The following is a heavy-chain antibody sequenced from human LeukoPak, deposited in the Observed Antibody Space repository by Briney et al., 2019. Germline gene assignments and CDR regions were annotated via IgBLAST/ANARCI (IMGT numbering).Heavy chain of an antibody. CDR2: ISGSDSRT. CDR1: GFTFSNYA. D-gene: IGHD3-22*01. V-gene: IGHV3-23*01. J-gene: IGHJ4*02. Sequence: PGAFLRLSCAASGFTFSNYAMTRVRQAPGKGLEWVSLISGSDSRTYHADSVKGRFTISRDNSKNTLYLQMDSLRAEDTAVYYCAKARFPKGYDSSGGFDYWGQGTLVTVSS. CDR3: AKARFPKGYDSSGGFDY.